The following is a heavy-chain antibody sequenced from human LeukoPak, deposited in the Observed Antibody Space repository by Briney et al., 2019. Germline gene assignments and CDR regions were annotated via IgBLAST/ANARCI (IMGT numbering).Heavy chain of an antibody. CDR3: ARDTYDTSPSHAYDI. CDR1: GYSISSGYY. Sequence: ASETLSLTCAVSGYSISSGYYWGWIRQPPGKGLEWIGSIYHSGNTQYNPSLQSRVTISIDTSKNQFSLKLSSVTAADTAVYYCARDTYDTSPSHAYDIWGQGTMVTVSS. J-gene: IGHJ3*02. V-gene: IGHV4-38-2*02. D-gene: IGHD3-22*01. CDR2: IYHSGNT.